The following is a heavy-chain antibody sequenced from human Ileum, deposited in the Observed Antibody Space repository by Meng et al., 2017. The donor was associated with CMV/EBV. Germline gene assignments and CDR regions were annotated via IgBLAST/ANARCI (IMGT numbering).Heavy chain of an antibody. Sequence: SGVSFSDHGMHWVRQAPGKGLEWVAVVWHDGSGQYYADSVKGRFTISRDNSKNTLYLLMSSLRADDTAVYYCSRGGMGGRRFYFDFWGQGNLVTVSS. D-gene: IGHD1-26*01. V-gene: IGHV3-33*01. CDR2: VWHDGSGQ. J-gene: IGHJ4*01. CDR3: SRGGMGGRRFYFDF. CDR1: GVSFSDHG.